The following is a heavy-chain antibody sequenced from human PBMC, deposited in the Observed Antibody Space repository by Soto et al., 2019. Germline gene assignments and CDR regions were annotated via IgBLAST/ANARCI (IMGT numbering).Heavy chain of an antibody. J-gene: IGHJ6*02. D-gene: IGHD1-1*01. CDR1: GFTFSSYA. V-gene: IGHV3-23*01. CDR3: AKDDEPSKTGTPHYAPGNYGMDV. CDR2: ISGSGDST. Sequence: GGSLRLSCAASGFTFSSYAMNWVRQAPGKGLEWVSVISGSGDSTYYADSVKGRFTISRDNSKNSLYLQMNSLRAEDTALYYCAKDDEPSKTGTPHYAPGNYGMDVWGQGTTVTVSS.